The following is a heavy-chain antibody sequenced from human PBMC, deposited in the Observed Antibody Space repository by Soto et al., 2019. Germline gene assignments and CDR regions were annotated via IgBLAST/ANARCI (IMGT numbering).Heavy chain of an antibody. J-gene: IGHJ3*02. CDR2: IRSKAYGGTT. CDR3: TRDRESSSWILYAFDI. V-gene: IGHV3-49*03. CDR1: GFTFGDYA. Sequence: GGSLRLSCTASGFTFGDYAMSWFRQAPGKGLEWVGFIRSKAYGGTTEYEASVKGRFNISRDDSKSNANLQMNSLKTEDKDNNYCTRDRESSSWILYAFDIWGQGTMVTVSS. D-gene: IGHD6-13*01.